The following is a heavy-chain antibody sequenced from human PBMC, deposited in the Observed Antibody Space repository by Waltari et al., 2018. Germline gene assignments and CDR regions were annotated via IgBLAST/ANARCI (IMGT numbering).Heavy chain of an antibody. CDR1: GFTVSRSS. J-gene: IGHJ4*02. CDR3: ARARTPSFDY. Sequence: EVQLVAPGGGLVTLGGSLLLSCPASGFTVSRSSLNWVRQAPGKGLEWVSSISSSSSYIYYADSVKGRFTISRDNAKNSLYLQMNSLRAEDTAVYYCARARTPSFDYWGQGTLVTVSS. CDR2: ISSSSSYI. V-gene: IGHV3-21*01.